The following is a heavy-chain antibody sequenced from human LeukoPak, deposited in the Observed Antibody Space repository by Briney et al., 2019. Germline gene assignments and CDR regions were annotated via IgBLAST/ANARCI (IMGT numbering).Heavy chain of an antibody. D-gene: IGHD1-26*01. V-gene: IGHV1-2*06. J-gene: IGHJ4*02. CDR1: GYTFTGYY. CDR2: INPNNGGT. CDR3: ARESGSYHGNDY. Sequence: VASVKVSCKASGYTFTGYYMHWVRQAPGQGLEWMGRINPNNGGTNCAQEFQGRVTMIGDTSISTAYMELNSLRSDDTAMYYCARESGSYHGNDYWGQGTLVTVSS.